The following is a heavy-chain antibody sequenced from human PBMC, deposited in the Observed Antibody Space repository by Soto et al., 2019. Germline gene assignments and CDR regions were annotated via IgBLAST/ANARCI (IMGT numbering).Heavy chain of an antibody. D-gene: IGHD3-22*01. Sequence: GGSLRLSCAASGFIFSSDAMSWVRQAPGKGLEWVSAISGSGGSTYYADSVKGRFTISRDNSKNTLYLQMNSLRAEDTAVYYCAKDEHYYDSSDYYPLGYFQHWGQGTLVTVSS. CDR2: ISGSGGST. CDR3: AKDEHYYDSSDYYPLGYFQH. V-gene: IGHV3-23*01. J-gene: IGHJ1*01. CDR1: GFIFSSDA.